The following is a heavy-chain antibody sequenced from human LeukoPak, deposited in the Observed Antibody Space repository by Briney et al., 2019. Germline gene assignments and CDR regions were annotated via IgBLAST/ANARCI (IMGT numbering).Heavy chain of an antibody. Sequence: PGGSVSLLCAASGFTVSSNYMSWVRQAPGKGLECVSVIYSGGSTYYADSVKGRFTISRDNSMNTLYLQMDSLRAEDTAVYYCARPAFVAAAGQRYYCGQRTLVTVSS. CDR1: GFTVSSNY. J-gene: IGHJ4*02. V-gene: IGHV3-53*01. CDR2: IYSGGST. CDR3: ARPAFVAAAGQRYY. D-gene: IGHD6-13*01.